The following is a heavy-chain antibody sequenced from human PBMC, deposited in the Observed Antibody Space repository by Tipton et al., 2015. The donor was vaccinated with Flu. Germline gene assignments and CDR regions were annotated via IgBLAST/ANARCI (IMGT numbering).Heavy chain of an antibody. CDR2: IYTGGST. Sequence: SLRLSCAASGFNFDDYDMSWVRQAPGKGLECVSVIYTGGSTSYTDSVKGRFTISRDNSKNTLYLQMSGLRVEDTAVYYCARGLMGWDATTDTWGQGTLVTVAS. D-gene: IGHD1-1*01. V-gene: IGHV3-53*01. CDR1: GFNFDDYD. CDR3: ARGLMGWDATTDT. J-gene: IGHJ5*02.